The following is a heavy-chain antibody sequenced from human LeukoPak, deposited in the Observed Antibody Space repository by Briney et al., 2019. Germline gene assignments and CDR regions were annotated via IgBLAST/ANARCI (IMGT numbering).Heavy chain of an antibody. V-gene: IGHV4-4*02. CDR1: GVSISSSNW. D-gene: IGHD3-10*01. Sequence: SGTLSLTCAVSGVSISSSNWWSWVRQPPGKGLEWIGEIYHSGSTNYNPSLKSRVTISVDKSKNQFSLKLSSVTAADTAVYYCARGITMVRGVIKHKTFDYWGQGTLVTVSS. CDR3: ARGITMVRGVIKHKTFDY. J-gene: IGHJ4*02. CDR2: IYHSGST.